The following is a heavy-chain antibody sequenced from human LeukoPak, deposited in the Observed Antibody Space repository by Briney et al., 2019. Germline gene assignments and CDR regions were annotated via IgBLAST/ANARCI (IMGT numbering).Heavy chain of an antibody. J-gene: IGHJ4*02. CDR2: ISAYNGNT. Sequence: ASVKVSCKASGYTFTSYGISWVRQAAGQGLEWVGWISAYNGNTNYAQKLQGRVTMTTDTSTSTAYMELRSLRSDDTAVYYCARAPRYSGYDAPSYWGQGTLVTVSS. CDR3: ARAPRYSGYDAPSY. V-gene: IGHV1-18*01. D-gene: IGHD5-12*01. CDR1: GYTFTSYG.